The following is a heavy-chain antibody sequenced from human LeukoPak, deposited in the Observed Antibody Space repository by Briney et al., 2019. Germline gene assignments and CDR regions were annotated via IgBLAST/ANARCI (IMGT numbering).Heavy chain of an antibody. CDR1: GVSISYYY. D-gene: IGHD6-13*01. Sequence: NPSETLSLTCTVSGVSISYYYWSWIRQPPGKGLEWIGYIYYSGSTNYNPSLKSRVTISVDTSKNQFSLKLSSVTAADTAVYYCARVDSSTRGFDYWGQGSLVTVSS. J-gene: IGHJ4*02. CDR2: IYYSGST. V-gene: IGHV4-59*01. CDR3: ARVDSSTRGFDY.